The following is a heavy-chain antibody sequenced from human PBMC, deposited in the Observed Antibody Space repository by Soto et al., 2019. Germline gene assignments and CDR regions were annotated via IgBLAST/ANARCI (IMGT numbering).Heavy chain of an antibody. Sequence: QVQLQESGPGLVKPSETLSLTCTVSGGSISSYYWSWIRQPPGKGLEWIGYIYYSGSTNYNPPLQCRVTIAVATSKNPFSPKLGSVTAADTAVYYCASSNIAATGFYYYGMDVWGRGTTVTVSS. V-gene: IGHV4-59*01. CDR1: GGSISSYY. CDR3: ASSNIAATGFYYYGMDV. CDR2: IYYSGST. J-gene: IGHJ6*02. D-gene: IGHD6-13*01.